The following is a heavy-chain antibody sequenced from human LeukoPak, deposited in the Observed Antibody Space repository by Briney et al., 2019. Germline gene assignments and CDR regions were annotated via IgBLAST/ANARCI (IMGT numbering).Heavy chain of an antibody. CDR3: AVVPRIHYDYVWGSYHPSLYYFDY. CDR1: GFTFTSSA. CDR2: IVVGSGNT. D-gene: IGHD3-16*02. J-gene: IGHJ4*02. V-gene: IGHV1-58*02. Sequence: SVKVSCKASGFTFTSSAMQWVRQARGQGLEWIGWIVVGSGNTNYAQKFQERVTITRDMSTSTAYMELSSLRSEDTAVYYCAVVPRIHYDYVWGSYHPSLYYFDYWGQGTLVTVSS.